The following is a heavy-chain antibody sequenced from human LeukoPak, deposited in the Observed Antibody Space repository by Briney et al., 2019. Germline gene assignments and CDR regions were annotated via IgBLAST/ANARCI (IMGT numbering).Heavy chain of an antibody. J-gene: IGHJ3*02. Sequence: PSETLSLTCTVSGGSISSYYWSWIRQPPGKGLEWIGYIYYSGSTNYNPSLKSRVTISVDTSKNQFSLKLSSVTAADTAVYYCARDLKPTYGDRPPFDAFDIWGQGTMVTVSS. CDR1: GGSISSYY. D-gene: IGHD4-17*01. CDR3: ARDLKPTYGDRPPFDAFDI. V-gene: IGHV4-59*01. CDR2: IYYSGST.